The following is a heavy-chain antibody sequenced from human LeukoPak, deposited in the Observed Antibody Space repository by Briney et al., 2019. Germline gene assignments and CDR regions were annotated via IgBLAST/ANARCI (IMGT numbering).Heavy chain of an antibody. V-gene: IGHV3-33*01. CDR2: IWYDGSNK. CDR3: AREGRKYDSSGYYSFDY. CDR1: GFTFSSYG. J-gene: IGHJ4*02. Sequence: GGSLRLSCAASGFTFSSYGMHWVRQAPGKGLEWVAVIWYDGSNKYYADSVKGRFTISRDNSKNTLYLQMNSLRAEDTAVYYCAREGRKYDSSGYYSFDYWGQGTLVTVSS. D-gene: IGHD3-22*01.